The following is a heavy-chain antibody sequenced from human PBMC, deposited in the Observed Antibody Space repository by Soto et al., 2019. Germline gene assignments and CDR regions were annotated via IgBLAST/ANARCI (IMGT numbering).Heavy chain of an antibody. CDR1: GFTFKSGW. CDR3: TLSSGRWLEWLLYREKHVHY. J-gene: IGHJ4*02. V-gene: IGHV3-15*01. CDR2: IKSKTDGGTT. Sequence: VGSLRLSCSPSGFTFKSGWRSLVGQAPGRGLVWVGRIKSKTDGGTTDYAAPAKGRFTISRDDSKNTLYLQMNSMKPEDTDVYYCTLSSGRWLEWLLYREKHVHYCRQG. D-gene: IGHD3-3*01.